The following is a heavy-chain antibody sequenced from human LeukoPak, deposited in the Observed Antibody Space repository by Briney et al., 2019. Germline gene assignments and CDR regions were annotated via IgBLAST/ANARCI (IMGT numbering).Heavy chain of an antibody. D-gene: IGHD6-13*01. CDR2: SVPMSDTK. Sequence: SVKVSCKASGGSFGDYAIIWVRQAPGHGLEWMGRSVPMSDTKDYAQKFQGRVTFTTDESTTTAHMELSNLSPEDTAVYYCAATSISFKWFDPWGQGTLVTVSS. V-gene: IGHV1-69*05. CDR3: AATSISFKWFDP. CDR1: GGSFGDYA. J-gene: IGHJ5*02.